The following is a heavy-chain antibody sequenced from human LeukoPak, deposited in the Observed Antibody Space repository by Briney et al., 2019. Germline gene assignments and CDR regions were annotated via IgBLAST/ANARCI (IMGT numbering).Heavy chain of an antibody. CDR2: ISSSGYTI. J-gene: IGHJ3*02. CDR3: ARDYGAFDI. Sequence: SGGSLRLSCAASGFTFSSYEMNWVRQAPGKGLEWVSYISSSGYTIYYADSVKGRFTISRDNSKNTLYLQMNSLRAEDTAVYYCARDYGAFDIWGQGTMVTVSS. CDR1: GFTFSSYE. V-gene: IGHV3-48*03. D-gene: IGHD3-10*01.